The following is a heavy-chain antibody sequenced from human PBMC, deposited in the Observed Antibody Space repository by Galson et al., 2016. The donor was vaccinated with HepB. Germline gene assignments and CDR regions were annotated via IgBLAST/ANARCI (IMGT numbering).Heavy chain of an antibody. D-gene: IGHD1-1*01. CDR3: ASTYGGLERHEY. V-gene: IGHV3-30*04. Sequence: SLRLSCAVSGFSLSRYDIDWVRQAPGKGLEWVASLSSDGRNEEYADSVKGRFTISRDNFKSTMYLQMNSLRIEDTAVYYCASTYGGLERHEYWGQGTLVSVSS. CDR2: LSSDGRNE. CDR1: GFSLSRYD. J-gene: IGHJ4*02.